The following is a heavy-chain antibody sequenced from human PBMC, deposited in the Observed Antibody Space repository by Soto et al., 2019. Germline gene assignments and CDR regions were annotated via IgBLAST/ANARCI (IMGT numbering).Heavy chain of an antibody. J-gene: IGHJ4*02. V-gene: IGHV1-18*01. CDR1: GYTFTSYG. D-gene: IGHD3-10*01. CDR2: ISAYNGNT. Sequence: ALVKVSCKASGYTFTSYGISWVRQAPGQGLEWMGWISAYNGNTNYAQKLQGRVTMTTDTSTSTAYMELRSLRSDDTAVYYCARYGSGSYMEYYFDYWGQGTLVTVSS. CDR3: ARYGSGSYMEYYFDY.